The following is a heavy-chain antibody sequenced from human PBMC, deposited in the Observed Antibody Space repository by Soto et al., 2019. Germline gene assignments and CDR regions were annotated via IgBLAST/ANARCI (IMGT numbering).Heavy chain of an antibody. J-gene: IGHJ4*02. CDR3: ARAATAR. CDR1: GFTFSSYA. V-gene: IGHV3-30-3*01. CDR2: ISYDGSNK. Sequence: QVQLVESGGGVVQPGRSLRLSCAASGFTFSSYAMHWVRQAPGKGLEWVAVISYDGSNKYYADSVKGRFTISRDNPKNTLYLQMNGLRAEDTAVYYCARAATARWGQGTLVTVSS.